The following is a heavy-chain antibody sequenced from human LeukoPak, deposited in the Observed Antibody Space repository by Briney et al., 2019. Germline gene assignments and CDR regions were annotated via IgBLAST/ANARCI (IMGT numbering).Heavy chain of an antibody. J-gene: IGHJ4*02. CDR1: GFTFDDYA. Sequence: GGSLRLSCAASGFTFDDYAMHWVRQAPGKGLEWVSGISWNSGNIGYADSVKGRFTISRDNAKDSLYLQMNSLRPEDTALCYCAKSANYDILTGLYFFDYWGQGTLVTVSS. D-gene: IGHD3-9*01. V-gene: IGHV3-9*01. CDR2: ISWNSGNI. CDR3: AKSANYDILTGLYFFDY.